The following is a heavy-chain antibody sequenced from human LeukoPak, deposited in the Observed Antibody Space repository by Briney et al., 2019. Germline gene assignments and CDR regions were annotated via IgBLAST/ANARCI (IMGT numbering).Heavy chain of an antibody. Sequence: SETLSLTCTVSGGSISSYYWSWIRQPPGKGLEWIGYIYYSGSTNYNPSLKSRVTISVDTSKNQFSLKLSSVTAADTAVYYCARHEGPKYFYFDYWGQGTLVIVSS. CDR2: IYYSGST. J-gene: IGHJ4*02. CDR1: GGSISSYY. D-gene: IGHD2/OR15-2a*01. V-gene: IGHV4-59*13. CDR3: ARHEGPKYFYFDY.